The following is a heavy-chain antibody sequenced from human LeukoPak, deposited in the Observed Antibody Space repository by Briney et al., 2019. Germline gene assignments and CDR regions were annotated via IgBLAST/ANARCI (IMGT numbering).Heavy chain of an antibody. J-gene: IGHJ4*02. CDR2: IRDDGSTR. D-gene: IGHD3-10*01. Sequence: GGSLRLSCAASGFTFSRYGLHWVRQAPGKGLEWVAFIRDDGSTRYYADSVKGRFTVSRDNSKNTLYLQMDSLRTEDTAVYYCVAGSPPDYWGQGTLVTVSS. V-gene: IGHV3-30*02. CDR1: GFTFSRYG. CDR3: VAGSPPDY.